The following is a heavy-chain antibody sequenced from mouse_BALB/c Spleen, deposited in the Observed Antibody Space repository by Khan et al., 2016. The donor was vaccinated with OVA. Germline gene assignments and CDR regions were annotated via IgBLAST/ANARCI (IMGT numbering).Heavy chain of an antibody. V-gene: IGHV5-9-3*01. Sequence: EVELVESGGCLVKPGGSLKLSCAASGFTFSTYAMSWVRQTPERRLEWVATVNSDGDYTFYPDNVTGRFTISRDNAKNTLYLQMSSLRSEDTAMYYCARSAYGNFAYWGQGTLVTVSA. D-gene: IGHD2-1*01. J-gene: IGHJ3*01. CDR3: ARSAYGNFAY. CDR2: VNSDGDYT. CDR1: GFTFSTYA.